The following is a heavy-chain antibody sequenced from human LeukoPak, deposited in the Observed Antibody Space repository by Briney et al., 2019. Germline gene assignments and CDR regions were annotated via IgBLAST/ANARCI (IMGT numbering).Heavy chain of an antibody. CDR2: IYYSGST. D-gene: IGHD3-10*01. CDR1: GGSISSYY. J-gene: IGHJ4*02. CDR3: ARGPFRGFDY. Sequence: PSETLSLTCTVSGGSISSYYWSWIRQPPGKGLEWIGYIYYSGSTNYNPSLKSRVTISVDTSKNQFSLKLSSVTAADTAVYHCARGPFRGFDYWGQGTLVTVSS. V-gene: IGHV4-59*01.